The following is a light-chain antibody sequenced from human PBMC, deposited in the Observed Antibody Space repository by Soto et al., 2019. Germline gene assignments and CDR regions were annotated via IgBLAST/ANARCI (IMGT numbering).Light chain of an antibody. V-gene: IGLV1-44*01. CDR1: SSNIGSNT. CDR3: VAWDDSLNGYVV. CDR2: SIN. J-gene: IGLJ2*01. Sequence: QSVLTQPPSASGTPGQRVTISCSGSSSNIGSNTVNWYQQLPGTAPKLVIYSINQRPSGVPDRFSGSKSGTSASLAISGLQSEDEADYYCVAWDDSLNGYVVFGGGTKVTVL.